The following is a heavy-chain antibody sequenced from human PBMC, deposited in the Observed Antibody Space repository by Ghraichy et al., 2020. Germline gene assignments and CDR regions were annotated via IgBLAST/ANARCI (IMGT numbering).Heavy chain of an antibody. Sequence: SETLSLTCTVSGGSISRTSYYWGWIRQPPGKGLEWIGSAYYTGTTYYNPSLKSRVTISVDTSKNQFSLKLNSVTAADTAVYYCTRPGGNTGMEELDYWAREPWSPSPQ. D-gene: IGHD4-23*01. CDR2: AYYTGTT. CDR3: TRPGGNTGMEELDY. V-gene: IGHV4-39*07. CDR1: GGSISRTSYY. J-gene: IGHJ4*02.